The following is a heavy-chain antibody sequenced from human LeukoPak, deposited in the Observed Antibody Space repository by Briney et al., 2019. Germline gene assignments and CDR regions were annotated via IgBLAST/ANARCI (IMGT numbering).Heavy chain of an antibody. CDR2: ISAHNGNA. CDR3: ARAEDRDYVWGSYRLADY. J-gene: IGHJ4*02. CDR1: GHTFTNYG. V-gene: IGHV1-18*04. D-gene: IGHD3-16*02. Sequence: ASVKVSCKASGHTFTNYGISWVRQAPGQGLEWMGWISAHNGNANYAQKFQGRVTMTTDTSTTTAYMELRSLRSDDTALYYCARAEDRDYVWGSYRLADYWGQGTLVTVSS.